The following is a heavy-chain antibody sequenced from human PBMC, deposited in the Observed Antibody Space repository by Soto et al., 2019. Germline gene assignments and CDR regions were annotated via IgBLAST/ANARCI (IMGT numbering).Heavy chain of an antibody. CDR2: INPNSGVT. D-gene: IGHD5-18*01. CDR3: VRGKSSGHNYGPVRENIAY. CDR1: GYTFTGYY. Sequence: ASVKVSCKASGYTFTGYYIHWVRQAPGQGLEWMAWINPNSGVTNNAQKFQGRVTMTRDTSIYTAYMELRRLRSDDSAIYYCVRGKSSGHNYGPVRENIAYWGQGTLVTVSS. J-gene: IGHJ4*02. V-gene: IGHV1-2*02.